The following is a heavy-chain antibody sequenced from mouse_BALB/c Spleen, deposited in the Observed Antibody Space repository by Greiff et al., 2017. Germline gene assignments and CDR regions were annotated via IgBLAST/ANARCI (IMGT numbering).Heavy chain of an antibody. J-gene: IGHJ4*01. CDR3: TRDEGAMDY. CDR1: GFTFSNYW. CDR2: IRLKSNNYAT. Sequence: EVQLVESGGGLVQPGGSMKLSCVASGFTFSNYWMNWVRQSPEKGLEWVAEIRLKSNNYATHYAESVKGRFTISRDDSKSSVYLQMNNLRAEDTGIYYCTRDEGAMDYWGQGTSVTVSS. V-gene: IGHV6-6*02.